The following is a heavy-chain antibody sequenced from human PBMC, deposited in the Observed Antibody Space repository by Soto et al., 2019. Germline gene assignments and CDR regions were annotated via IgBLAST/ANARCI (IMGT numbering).Heavy chain of an antibody. CDR2: ISYDGSNK. V-gene: IGHV3-30-3*01. CDR3: ARDGYCSSTSCRNNRFDP. D-gene: IGHD2-2*01. Sequence: QVQLVESGGGVVQPGRSLRLSCAASGFTFSSYAMHWVRQAPGKGLEWVAVISYDGSNKYYADSVKGRFTISRDNSKNTLYLQMNSLRAEDTAVYYCARDGYCSSTSCRNNRFDPWGQGTLVTVSS. CDR1: GFTFSSYA. J-gene: IGHJ5*02.